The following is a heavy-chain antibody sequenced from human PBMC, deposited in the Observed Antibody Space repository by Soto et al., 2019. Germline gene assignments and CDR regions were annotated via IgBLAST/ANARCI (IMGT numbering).Heavy chain of an antibody. CDR2: ITWNAYSI. D-gene: IGHD6-19*01. CDR1: GFTFNDYA. V-gene: IGHV3-9*01. Sequence: EVQLVESGGGLVQPGRSLRLSCAASGFTFNDYAMHWVRQAPGRGLEWVAGITWNAYSIAYADTVKGRFTISRDNAQSSLHLQMNNLRPDDTALYYCAKDKDSSGWSAFDIWGHGTRVTVSS. CDR3: AKDKDSSGWSAFDI. J-gene: IGHJ3*02.